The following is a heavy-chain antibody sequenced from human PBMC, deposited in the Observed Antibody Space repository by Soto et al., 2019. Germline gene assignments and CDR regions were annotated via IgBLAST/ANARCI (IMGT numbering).Heavy chain of an antibody. J-gene: IGHJ2*01. CDR2: IIPIFGTA. V-gene: IGHV1-69*13. CDR3: AAYYYDNSGYSLYWYFDL. D-gene: IGHD3-22*01. Sequence: GASVKVSCKASGGTFSSYAISWVRQAPGQGLEWMGGIIPIFGTANYAQKFQGRVTITADESTSTAYMELSSLRSEDTAVYYCAAYYYDNSGYSLYWYFDLWGRGTLVTVSS. CDR1: GGTFSSYA.